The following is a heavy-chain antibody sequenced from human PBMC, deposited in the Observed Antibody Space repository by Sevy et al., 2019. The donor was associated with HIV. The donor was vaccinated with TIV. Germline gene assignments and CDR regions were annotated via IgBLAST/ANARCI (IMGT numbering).Heavy chain of an antibody. V-gene: IGHV4-61*02. J-gene: IGHJ4*02. CDR3: ARVGFYGSEKYFDY. D-gene: IGHD3-10*01. Sequence: SETLSLTCTVSGGSISSGTYYGSWIRQPAGKELEGIGRIYTSGSTNYNPSLESRVTMSVDTSKNQFSLKLRSVTAADTAVYFCARVGFYGSEKYFDYWGQGTLVTVSS. CDR2: IYTSGST. CDR1: GGSISSGTYY.